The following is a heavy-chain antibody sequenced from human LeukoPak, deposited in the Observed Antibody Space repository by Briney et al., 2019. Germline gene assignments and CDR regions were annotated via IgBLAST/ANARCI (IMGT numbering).Heavy chain of an antibody. CDR2: ITSKPYGEAT. CDR1: GFIFGSYS. J-gene: IGHJ4*02. V-gene: IGHV3-49*02. CDR3: VRHDGMILPV. D-gene: IGHD3/OR15-3a*01. Sequence: PGGSPRLSCVASGFIFGSYSMNWVRQAPGKGLEWVGFITSKPYGEATHYAASVSGRFTFSRDDSKSVAYLQMNSLKTEDTAVYYCVRHDGMILPVWGQGTLVTVSS.